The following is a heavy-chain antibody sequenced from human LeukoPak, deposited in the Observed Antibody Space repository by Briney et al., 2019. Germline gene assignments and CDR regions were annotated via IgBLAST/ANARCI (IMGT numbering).Heavy chain of an antibody. CDR2: INVITGYI. V-gene: IGHV3-21*01. D-gene: IGHD1-26*01. CDR3: ARDRSGSSSVDDAFGI. Sequence: GGSLRLSCAASGFSFESYNMNWVRQAPGKGLEWVAYINVITGYIYYADSLKGRFTISRDNAKKSLFLEMNSLRVEDTAVYYCARDRSGSSSVDDAFGIWGQGIMVTVSS. J-gene: IGHJ3*02. CDR1: GFSFESYN.